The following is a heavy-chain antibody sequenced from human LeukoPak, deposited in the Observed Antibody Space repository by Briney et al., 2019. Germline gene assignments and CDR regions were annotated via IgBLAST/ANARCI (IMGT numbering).Heavy chain of an antibody. D-gene: IGHD4-17*01. CDR1: GFTSSSYG. CDR3: AKGNGATVTTYYYMDV. J-gene: IGHJ6*03. V-gene: IGHV3-23*01. Sequence: GGTLRLSCAASGFTSSSYGMSWVRQAPGKGLEWVSAISGSGGSTYYADSVKGRFTISRDNSKNTLYLQMNSLRAEDTAVYYCAKGNGATVTTYYYMDVWGKGTTVTISS. CDR2: ISGSGGST.